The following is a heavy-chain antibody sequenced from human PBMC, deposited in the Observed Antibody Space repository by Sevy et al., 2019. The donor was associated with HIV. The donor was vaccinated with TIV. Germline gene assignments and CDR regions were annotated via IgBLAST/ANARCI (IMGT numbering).Heavy chain of an antibody. CDR1: GFTFSDYQ. Sequence: GESLKISCAASGFTFSDYQMNWVRQAPWKGLEWVSYISTSGDTIYYADSVEGRFTISRDNAKNSLYLQMSSLRVEDTAIYYCAPGSLSWGQGTLVTVSS. J-gene: IGHJ5*02. CDR3: APGSLS. CDR2: ISTSGDTI. D-gene: IGHD3-10*01. V-gene: IGHV3-48*03.